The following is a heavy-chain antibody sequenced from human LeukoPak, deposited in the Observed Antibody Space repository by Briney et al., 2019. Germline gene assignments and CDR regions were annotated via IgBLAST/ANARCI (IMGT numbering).Heavy chain of an antibody. CDR3: ARDMVAGGPDY. CDR1: GFTFSSYW. V-gene: IGHV3-74*01. J-gene: IGHJ4*02. CDR2: INSDGITT. D-gene: IGHD6-19*01. Sequence: GGSLRLSCAASGFTFSSYWMHWVRQAPGKGLVWVSRINSDGITTSYADSVKGRFTISRDDAKNTLYLQMNSLRAEDTAVYYCARDMVAGGPDYWGQGTLVTVSS.